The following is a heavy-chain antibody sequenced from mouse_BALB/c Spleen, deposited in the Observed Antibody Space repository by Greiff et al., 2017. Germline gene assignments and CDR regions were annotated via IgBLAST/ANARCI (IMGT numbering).Heavy chain of an antibody. Sequence: VQLQQSGAELVRPGVSVKISCKGSGYTFTDYAMHWVKQSHAKSLEWIGVISTYYGDASYNQKFKGKATMTVDKSSSTAYMELARLTSEDSAIYYCARDGSSWKGFAYWGQGTLVTVSA. J-gene: IGHJ3*01. CDR1: GYTFTDYA. CDR2: ISTYYGDA. CDR3: ARDGSSWKGFAY. V-gene: IGHV1S137*01. D-gene: IGHD1-1*01.